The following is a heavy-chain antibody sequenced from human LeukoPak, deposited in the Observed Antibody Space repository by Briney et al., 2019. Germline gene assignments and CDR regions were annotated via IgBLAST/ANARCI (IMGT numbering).Heavy chain of an antibody. Sequence: GGSPRLSCAASGFTFSSYSMNWVRQAPGKGLEWVSSISSSSSYIYYADSVKGRFTISRDNAKNSLYLQMNSLRAEDTAVYYCAGSIVVVPAATFDPWGQGTLVTASS. J-gene: IGHJ5*02. CDR2: ISSSSSYI. D-gene: IGHD2-2*01. V-gene: IGHV3-21*01. CDR1: GFTFSSYS. CDR3: AGSIVVVPAATFDP.